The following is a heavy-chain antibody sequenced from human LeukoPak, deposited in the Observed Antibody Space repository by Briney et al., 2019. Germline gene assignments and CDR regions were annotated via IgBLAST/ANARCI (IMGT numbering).Heavy chain of an antibody. J-gene: IGHJ4*02. CDR3: ARYSSNDGGFDY. CDR2: IYPGDSDT. V-gene: IGHV5-51*01. Sequence: GESLKISCKGSGYSFTNYWIGWVRQMPGKGLEWMGIIYPGDSDTRYSPSFQGQVTISADKSINNAYLQWSSLRASDTALYYCARYSSNDGGFDYWGQGTLVTVSS. CDR1: GYSFTNYW. D-gene: IGHD2-2*01.